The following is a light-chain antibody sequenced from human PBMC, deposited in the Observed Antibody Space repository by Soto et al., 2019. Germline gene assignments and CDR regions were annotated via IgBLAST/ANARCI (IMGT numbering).Light chain of an antibody. Sequence: QSALTQPASVSGSLGQSITISCTGTSSDVGGYNYVSWYQQHPGKAPKLMIYEVGNRPSGVSNRFSGSKSGNTASLTISGLQAEDEADYYCGSYTSSTRVFGGGTKVTVL. CDR2: EVG. CDR3: GSYTSSTRV. J-gene: IGLJ2*01. V-gene: IGLV2-14*01. CDR1: SSDVGGYNY.